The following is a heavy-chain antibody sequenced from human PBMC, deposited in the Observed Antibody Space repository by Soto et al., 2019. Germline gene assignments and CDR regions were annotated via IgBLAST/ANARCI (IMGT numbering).Heavy chain of an antibody. J-gene: IGHJ4*02. V-gene: IGHV3-9*01. Sequence: EVQLVESGGGLVQPGRSLRLSCAASGFTFGDYAMHWVRQTPGKGLEWVSCISWNSDSIAYADSVKGRFTISRDNAKNSLYLQMNSLRAEDTAFYYCTKDIGSSYFTYYFDSRGQGTLVTVSS. CDR3: TKDIGSSYFTYYFDS. D-gene: IGHD6-13*01. CDR1: GFTFGDYA. CDR2: ISWNSDSI.